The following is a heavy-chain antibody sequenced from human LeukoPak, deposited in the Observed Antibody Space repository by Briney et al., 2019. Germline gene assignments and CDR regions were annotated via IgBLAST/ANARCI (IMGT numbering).Heavy chain of an antibody. CDR1: GFIFSGYW. V-gene: IGHV3-7*01. D-gene: IGHD2-21*02. Sequence: GGSLRLSCAASGFIFSGYWMTWVRQAPGKGLEWVANINQAGSERYYVDSVKGRFTISRDNAKNSLYLQMNSLRAEDTAVYYCARDDCGGDCYTDANYYYYYYMDVWGKGTTVTVSS. CDR3: ARDDCGGDCYTDANYYYYYYMDV. CDR2: INQAGSER. J-gene: IGHJ6*03.